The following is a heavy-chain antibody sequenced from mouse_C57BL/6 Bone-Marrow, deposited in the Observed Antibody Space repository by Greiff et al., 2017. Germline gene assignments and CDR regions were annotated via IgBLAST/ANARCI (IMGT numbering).Heavy chain of an antibody. CDR1: GYTFTDYY. CDR3: AKVYCDCYYAMDY. D-gene: IGHD2-4*01. J-gene: IGHJ4*01. CDR2: INPYNGGT. Sequence: VQLQQSGPVLVKPGASVKMSCPASGYTFTDYYMNWVKQSHGKSLEWIGGINPYNGGTSYNQKFKGKATLTVDKSSSTAYLELNSLTSEDSAVYYCAKVYCDCYYAMDYWGQGTSVTVSA. V-gene: IGHV1-19*01.